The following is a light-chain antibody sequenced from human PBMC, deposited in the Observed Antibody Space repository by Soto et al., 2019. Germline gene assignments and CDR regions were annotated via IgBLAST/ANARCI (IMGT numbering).Light chain of an antibody. CDR1: SSDVGGYNY. V-gene: IGLV2-14*01. CDR2: DVS. CDR3: SSYTSSSTQVV. J-gene: IGLJ2*01. Sequence: QSALTQPASVSGSPGQSITISCTGTSSDVGGYNYVSWYQQHPGTAPKLMIYDVSNRPSGVCNRFSGSKSGNTASLTISGLQVEDEADYYCSSYTSSSTQVVFGGGTKLTVL.